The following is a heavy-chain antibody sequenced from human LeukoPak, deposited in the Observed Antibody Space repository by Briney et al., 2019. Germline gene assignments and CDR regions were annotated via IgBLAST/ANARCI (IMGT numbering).Heavy chain of an antibody. CDR2: IYYNEST. Sequence: PSETLSLTCTVSGGSFSSYYWSWIRQPPGKGLEWIGYIYYNESTNYNPSLKSRVTISLNTSKNQFSLKLSSVTAADTAVYYCARLLVASPPYYFDYWGQGTLVTVSS. CDR3: ARLLVASPPYYFDY. CDR1: GGSFSSYY. V-gene: IGHV4-59*08. D-gene: IGHD3-9*01. J-gene: IGHJ4*02.